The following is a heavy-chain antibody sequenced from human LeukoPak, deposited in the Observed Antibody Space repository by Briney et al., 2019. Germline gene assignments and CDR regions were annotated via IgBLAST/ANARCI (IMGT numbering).Heavy chain of an antibody. J-gene: IGHJ4*02. V-gene: IGHV1-24*01. CDR2: FDPEDGET. CDR1: GYTLTELS. Sequence: ASVKVSCKVSGYTLTELSMHWVRQAPGKGLEWMGGFDPEDGETIYAQKFQGRVTMTEDTSTDTAYMELSSLRSEDTAVYYCATAPYPYSSGWYVFDYWGQGTLVTVSS. D-gene: IGHD6-19*01. CDR3: ATAPYPYSSGWYVFDY.